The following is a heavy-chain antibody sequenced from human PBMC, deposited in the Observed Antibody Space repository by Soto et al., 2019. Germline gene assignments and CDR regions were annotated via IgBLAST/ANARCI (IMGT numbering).Heavy chain of an antibody. V-gene: IGHV4-30-2*01. CDR1: GGSISRGGYS. D-gene: IGHD6-19*01. CDR3: ARGLYSSGWYEGAFDI. Sequence: SETLSITCAVSGGSISRGGYSWSWIRQPTGKGLEWIGYIYHSGSTYYNPSLKSRVTISVDRSKNQFSLKLSSVTAADTAVYYCARGLYSSGWYEGAFDIWGQGTMVS. J-gene: IGHJ3*02. CDR2: IYHSGST.